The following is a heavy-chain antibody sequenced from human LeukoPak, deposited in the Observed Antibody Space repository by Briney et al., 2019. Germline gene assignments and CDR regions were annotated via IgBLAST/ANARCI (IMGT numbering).Heavy chain of an antibody. J-gene: IGHJ6*04. CDR3: ASRGRRGYSYGAYYYYGMDV. CDR1: GGSFSGYY. Sequence: SETLSLTCAVYGGSFSGYYWSWIRQPPGKGLEWIGEINHSGSTNYNPSLKSRVTISVDTSKNQFSPKLSSVTAADTAVYYCASRGRRGYSYGAYYYYGMDVWGKGTTVTVSS. CDR2: INHSGST. D-gene: IGHD5-18*01. V-gene: IGHV4-34*01.